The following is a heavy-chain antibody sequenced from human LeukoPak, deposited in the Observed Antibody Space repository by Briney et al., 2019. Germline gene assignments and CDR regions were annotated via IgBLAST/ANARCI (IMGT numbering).Heavy chain of an antibody. Sequence: ASVKVSCKASGYTFTSYGISWVRQAPGQGLEWTGWISAYNGNTNYAQKLQGRVTMTTDTSTSTAYMELRSLRSDDTAVYYCARAYGDYSLYYYGMDVWGQGTTVTVSS. CDR1: GYTFTSYG. CDR3: ARAYGDYSLYYYGMDV. V-gene: IGHV1-18*01. CDR2: ISAYNGNT. J-gene: IGHJ6*02. D-gene: IGHD4-17*01.